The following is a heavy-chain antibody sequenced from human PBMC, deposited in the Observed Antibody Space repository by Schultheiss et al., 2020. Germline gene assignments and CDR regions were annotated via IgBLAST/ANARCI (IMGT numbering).Heavy chain of an antibody. CDR2: INTNTGNP. Sequence: GSVKVSCKASGYTFTGYYMHWVRQAPGQGLEWMGWINTNTGNPTYAQGFTGRFVFSLDTSVSTAYLQICSLKAEDTAVYYCARAGYCSGGSCYLEYYYYYMDVWGKGTTVTVSS. CDR1: GYTFTGYY. J-gene: IGHJ6*03. D-gene: IGHD2-15*01. CDR3: ARAGYCSGGSCYLEYYYYYMDV. V-gene: IGHV7-4-1*01.